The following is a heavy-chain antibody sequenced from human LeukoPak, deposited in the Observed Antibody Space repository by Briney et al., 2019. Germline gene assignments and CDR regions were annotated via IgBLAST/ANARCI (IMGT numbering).Heavy chain of an antibody. CDR2: ISWNSGSI. CDR3: AKGYYYYYMDV. V-gene: IGHV3-9*01. Sequence: PGGSLRLSCAASGFTFDDYAMHWVRQAPGKGLEWVSGISWNSGSIGYADSAKGRFTISRDNAKNSLYLQMNSLRAEDTALYYCAKGYYYYYMDVWGKGTTVTVSS. J-gene: IGHJ6*03. CDR1: GFTFDDYA.